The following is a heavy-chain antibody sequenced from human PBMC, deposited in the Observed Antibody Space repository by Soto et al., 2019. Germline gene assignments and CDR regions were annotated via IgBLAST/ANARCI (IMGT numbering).Heavy chain of an antibody. CDR1: GYTFTNYA. V-gene: IGHV1-3*01. CDR3: ARGVLRGSSSWNYYYGMDV. D-gene: IGHD6-13*01. Sequence: ASVKVSCKASGYTFTNYAMHWVRQAPGQRLEWMGWINAGNGNTKYSQKFQGRVTMTTDTSTSTAYMELRSLRSDDTAVYYCARGVLRGSSSWNYYYGMDVWGQGTTVTVSS. CDR2: INAGNGNT. J-gene: IGHJ6*02.